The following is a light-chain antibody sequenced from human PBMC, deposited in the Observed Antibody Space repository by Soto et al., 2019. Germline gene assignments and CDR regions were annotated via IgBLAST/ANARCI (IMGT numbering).Light chain of an antibody. Sequence: AIQMTQSPSSLSASVGDRVSISCRASDDIRDDLGWYQQKPGKAPTLLIYAASILQSGVPSRCSGSGSGTDFTLTISSLQPEDFATYFCLQDYNYPPSFGGGTKVEI. CDR1: DDIRDD. J-gene: IGKJ4*01. CDR3: LQDYNYPPS. CDR2: AAS. V-gene: IGKV1-6*02.